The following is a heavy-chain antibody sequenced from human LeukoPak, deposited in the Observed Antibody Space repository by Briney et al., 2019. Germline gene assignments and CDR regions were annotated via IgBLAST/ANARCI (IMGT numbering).Heavy chain of an antibody. V-gene: IGHV1-2*02. J-gene: IGHJ3*01. CDR1: GYTFTDYY. CDR3: AREFRTTTWSFDAFDL. CDR2: INPTSGAT. D-gene: IGHD1/OR15-1a*01. Sequence: ASVKVSCKASGYTFTDYYMHWVRQAPGQGLDWVGWINPTSGATNYARKFQGRVTMTSDTSNNTSYMELSRLRSDDTAVYYCAREFRTTTWSFDAFDLWGQGTMVTVSS.